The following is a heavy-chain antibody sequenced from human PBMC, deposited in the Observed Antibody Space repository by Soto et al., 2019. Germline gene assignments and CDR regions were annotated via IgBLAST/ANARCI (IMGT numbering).Heavy chain of an antibody. V-gene: IGHV4-59*01. J-gene: IGHJ4*02. D-gene: IGHD3-22*01. CDR3: ARGHFDSRGYSNALDY. CDR2: IYYSGST. CDR1: GGSISSYY. Sequence: ASETLSLTCTVSGGSISSYYWSWIRQPPGKGLEWIGYIYYSGSTNYNPSLKSRVTISVDTSKNHVSLILKSVNIADSAIYYCARGHFDSRGYSNALDYWGQGIQVTVSS.